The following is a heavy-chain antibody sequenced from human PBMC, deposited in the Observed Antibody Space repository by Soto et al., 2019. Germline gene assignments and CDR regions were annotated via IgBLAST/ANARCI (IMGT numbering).Heavy chain of an antibody. CDR2: INPNSGGT. Sequence: GGSVKVSCQASGYTFTGYYMHWVRQAPGQGLEWMGWINPNSGGTNYAQKFQGRVTMTRDTSISTAYMELSRLRSYDTAVYYCARVHYYDSSGYLQFDYWGQGTLVTVSS. CDR3: ARVHYYDSSGYLQFDY. D-gene: IGHD3-22*01. CDR1: GYTFTGYY. V-gene: IGHV1-2*02. J-gene: IGHJ4*02.